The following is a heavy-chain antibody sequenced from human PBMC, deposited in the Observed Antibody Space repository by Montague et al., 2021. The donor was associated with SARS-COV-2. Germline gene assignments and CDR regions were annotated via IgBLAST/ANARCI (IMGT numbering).Heavy chain of an antibody. CDR1: GGSVHSSNDC. D-gene: IGHD4-17*01. J-gene: IGHJ4*02. CDR3: ARGPKMYGELADY. V-gene: IGHV4-39*01. Sequence: SETRSLTRTVSGGSVHSSNDCWGWIRQPPGKGLEWIANFYYSGNTYYNPSLKGRVTISVDTSNNQFSLKLSSVTAADTAVYYCARGPKMYGELADYWGQGTLVTVSS. CDR2: FYYSGNT.